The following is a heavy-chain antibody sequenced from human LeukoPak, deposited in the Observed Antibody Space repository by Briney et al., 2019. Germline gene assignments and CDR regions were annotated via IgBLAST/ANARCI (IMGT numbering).Heavy chain of an antibody. CDR1: GFTFSNSN. V-gene: IGHV3-23*01. Sequence: GGSLRLSCVVSGFTFSNSNMNWVRQAPGKGLEWVSSISVSGDRTYYADSVKGRFTISRDNSKNTLFLQMNSLRAEDTAVYYCAKGYYGSGSYGWFDYWGQGTLVTVSS. J-gene: IGHJ4*02. CDR3: AKGYYGSGSYGWFDY. CDR2: ISVSGDRT. D-gene: IGHD3-10*01.